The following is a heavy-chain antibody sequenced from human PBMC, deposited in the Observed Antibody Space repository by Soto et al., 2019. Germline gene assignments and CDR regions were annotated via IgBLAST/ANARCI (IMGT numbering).Heavy chain of an antibody. V-gene: IGHV3-64*01. CDR1: GFSFSNYA. D-gene: IGHD2-2*01. CDR2: ISNNGGST. CDR3: ARGGPYQLLSDFDY. Sequence: EVQLVESGGILVQPGESLRLSCVASGFSFSNYAMHWVRQAPGKGLEFVSAISNNGGSTYYANSVKGRFTISRDNSKNTLYLQMGSLRAEDMAVYYCARGGPYQLLSDFDYWGRGTLVTVSS. J-gene: IGHJ4*02.